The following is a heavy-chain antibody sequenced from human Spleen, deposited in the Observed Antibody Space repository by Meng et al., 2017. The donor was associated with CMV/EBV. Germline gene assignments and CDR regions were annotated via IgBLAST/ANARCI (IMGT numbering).Heavy chain of an antibody. CDR2: IYSTGST. D-gene: IGHD6-13*01. V-gene: IGHV4-4*07. J-gene: IGHJ4*02. Sequence: QVELSESGLGLVKHSGSLSLTCIVLGGSIRGYNWSWIRRTVGKGLEWIGRIYSTGSTNYNSSLKSLVTMSVDTSQNQFSLRLNSVTAAETGVYYCARVRSSSWSGAKWGDYFDYWGKGTLVTVSS. CDR3: ARVRSSSWSGAKWGDYFDY. CDR1: GGSIRGYN.